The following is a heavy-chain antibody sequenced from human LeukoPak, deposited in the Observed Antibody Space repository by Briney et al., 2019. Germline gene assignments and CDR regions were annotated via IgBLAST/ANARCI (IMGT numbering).Heavy chain of an antibody. CDR1: GFTFSTYW. V-gene: IGHV3-7*03. J-gene: IGHJ6*02. CDR3: VRDMDV. Sequence: GGSLRLSCAASGFTFSTYWMTWVRQAPGKGLEWVANIKQDGSEKNYVDSVKGRFTISRDNAKNSLDLQMNSLRAEDTAVYYCVRDMDVWGQGTTVTVSS. CDR2: IKQDGSEK.